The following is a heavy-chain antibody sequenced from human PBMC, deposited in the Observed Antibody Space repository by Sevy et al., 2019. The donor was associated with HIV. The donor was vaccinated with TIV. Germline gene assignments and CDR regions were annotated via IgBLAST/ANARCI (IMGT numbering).Heavy chain of an antibody. J-gene: IGHJ4*02. Sequence: SETLSLTCTVSGGSITSLYWNWIRQPPGKGLKWIANIYYNGHINYNPSLKSRVTLSLDTSKNQFSLRLSSVTAADTAMYYCAGENAWGRGYSWVQGTLVTVSS. CDR2: IYYNGHI. CDR3: AGENAWGRGYS. V-gene: IGHV4-59*08. D-gene: IGHD1-26*01. CDR1: GGSITSLY.